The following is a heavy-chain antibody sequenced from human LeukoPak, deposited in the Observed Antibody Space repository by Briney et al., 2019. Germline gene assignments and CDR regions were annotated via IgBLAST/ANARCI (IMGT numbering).Heavy chain of an antibody. CDR1: GFTFSIYG. Sequence: PGGSLRLSCAASGFTFSIYGMHWVRQAPGKGLEWVAVISYDGSNKYYADSVKGRFTISRDNSKNTLYLQMNNLRAEDTAVYYCAEDHPWFDPWGQGTLVTVSS. V-gene: IGHV3-30*18. CDR3: AEDHPWFDP. J-gene: IGHJ5*02. CDR2: ISYDGSNK.